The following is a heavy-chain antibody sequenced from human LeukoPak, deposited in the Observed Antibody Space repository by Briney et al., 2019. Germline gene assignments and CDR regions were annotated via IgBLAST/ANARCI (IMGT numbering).Heavy chain of an antibody. D-gene: IGHD3-22*01. V-gene: IGHV1-2*02. J-gene: IGHJ4*02. Sequence: GASVKVSCKASGYTFTGYYMHWVRQAPGQGLEWMGWINPNSGGTNYAQKFQGRVTMTRDTSISTAYMELSSLRSEDTAVYYCAREGAVYYDSSGYFDYWGQGTLVTVSS. CDR1: GYTFTGYY. CDR2: INPNSGGT. CDR3: AREGAVYYDSSGYFDY.